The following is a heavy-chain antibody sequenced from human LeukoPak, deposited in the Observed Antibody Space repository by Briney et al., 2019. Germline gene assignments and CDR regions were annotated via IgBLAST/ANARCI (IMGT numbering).Heavy chain of an antibody. J-gene: IGHJ3*02. CDR2: ISSNSSTM. CDR3: ARDHHRRLYDSQARDTFDI. Sequence: GGSLRLSCAASGFTFSSYSMNWVRQAPGKGLEWVSYISSNSSTMYYADSVKGRFSISRDNAKNSLYLQMNSLRAEDTAVYYCARDHHRRLYDSQARDTFDIWGQGTMVTVSS. D-gene: IGHD3-22*01. V-gene: IGHV3-48*01. CDR1: GFTFSSYS.